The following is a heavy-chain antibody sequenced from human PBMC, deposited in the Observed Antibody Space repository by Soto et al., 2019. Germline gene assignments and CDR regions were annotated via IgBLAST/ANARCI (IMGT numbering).Heavy chain of an antibody. Sequence: QVQLVESGGGVVQPGGSLRLSCAASGLNFNNYGMQWVRQAPGKGLEWVAVIWNDGNGYYYANSVKGRFTISRDNSKNTLFLQMSSLRAEDTAVYYCARRQISPPTRGAASARGGMDVWGQGTTVTVSS. J-gene: IGHJ6*02. CDR1: GLNFNNYG. D-gene: IGHD6-13*01. CDR2: IWNDGNGY. CDR3: ARRQISPPTRGAASARGGMDV. V-gene: IGHV3-33*01.